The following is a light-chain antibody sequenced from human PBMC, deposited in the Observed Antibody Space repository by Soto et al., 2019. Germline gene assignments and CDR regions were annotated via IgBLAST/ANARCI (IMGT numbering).Light chain of an antibody. V-gene: IGLV2-23*01. Sequence: QSALTQPASVSGSPGQSITISCTGTNSDVGTYNLVSWYQQHPGKAPKLMIYEGSRRPSGISTRFSGSKSGNTASLTISGLQADDEADYYCCSYAGGSTWVFGGGTKVTVL. J-gene: IGLJ3*02. CDR1: NSDVGTYNL. CDR3: CSYAGGSTWV. CDR2: EGS.